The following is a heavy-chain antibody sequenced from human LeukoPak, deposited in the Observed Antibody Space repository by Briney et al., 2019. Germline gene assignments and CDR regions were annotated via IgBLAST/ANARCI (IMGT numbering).Heavy chain of an antibody. V-gene: IGHV3-23*01. D-gene: IGHD2-2*01. J-gene: IGHJ6*03. Sequence: GGSLRLSCAASGFTFSSYAMSWVRQAPGKGLEWVSAISGSGGSTYYADSVKGRFTISRDNSKNTLYLQMNSLRAEDTAVYYCAKDGADIVVVPAAEEDYYYYYMDVWGKGTTVTISS. CDR1: GFTFSSYA. CDR2: ISGSGGST. CDR3: AKDGADIVVVPAAEEDYYYYYMDV.